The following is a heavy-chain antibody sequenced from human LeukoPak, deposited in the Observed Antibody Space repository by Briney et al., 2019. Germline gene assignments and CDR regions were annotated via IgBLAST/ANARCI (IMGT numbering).Heavy chain of an antibody. D-gene: IGHD3-22*01. CDR1: GGSFSNYY. CDR3: ARRTGTYYYDSSGYSPWRYYFDY. J-gene: IGHJ4*02. Sequence: SETLSLTCDVYGGSFSNYYWSWIRQPPGKGLEWIGEINHRGSTNYNPSLKSRVIISVDTSKNQFSLKLSSVTAADTAVFYCARRTGTYYYDSSGYSPWRYYFDYWGQGTLVTVSS. CDR2: INHRGST. V-gene: IGHV4-34*01.